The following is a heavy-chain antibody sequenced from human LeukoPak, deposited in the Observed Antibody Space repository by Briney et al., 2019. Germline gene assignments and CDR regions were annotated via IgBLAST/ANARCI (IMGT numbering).Heavy chain of an antibody. CDR1: GDSISTYY. D-gene: IGHD6-6*01. V-gene: IGHV4-59*01. CDR2: IYHSGST. J-gene: IGHJ4*02. Sequence: PSETLSPTCTVSGDSISTYYWNRIRQPPGKGLEWIGYIYHSGSTNYNPSLKSRVTISVDTSKNQFSLKLSSVTAADTAVYYCARAFSSSSFYFNYWGQGTLVTVSS. CDR3: ARAFSSSSFYFNY.